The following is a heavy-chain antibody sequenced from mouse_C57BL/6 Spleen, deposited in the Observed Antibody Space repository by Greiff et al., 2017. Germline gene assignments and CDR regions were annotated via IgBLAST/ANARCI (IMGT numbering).Heavy chain of an antibody. Sequence: QVQLQQPGAELVMPGASVKLSCKASGYTFTSYWMHWVKQRPGQGLEWIGEIDPSDSYTNYNQKFKGKSTLTVDKSSSTAYMQLSSLTSEDSAVYYCARPYYYGSYYFDCWGQGTTLTVSS. CDR2: IDPSDSYT. D-gene: IGHD1-1*01. CDR3: ARPYYYGSYYFDC. V-gene: IGHV1-69*01. J-gene: IGHJ2*01. CDR1: GYTFTSYW.